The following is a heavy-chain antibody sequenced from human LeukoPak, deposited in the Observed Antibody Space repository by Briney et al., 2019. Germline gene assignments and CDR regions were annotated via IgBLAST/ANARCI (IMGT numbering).Heavy chain of an antibody. V-gene: IGHV4-30-4*01. Sequence: PSETLSLTCTVSGGSISSGAYYCSWIRQPPGKGLEWIGYIYYSGSTYYNPSLKTRVTISVHTSKNQFSLKLSSVTGADTAVYYCARIFYDILTIYFDYWGQGTLVTVSS. CDR3: ARIFYDILTIYFDY. J-gene: IGHJ4*02. CDR1: GGSISSGAYY. D-gene: IGHD3-9*01. CDR2: IYYSGST.